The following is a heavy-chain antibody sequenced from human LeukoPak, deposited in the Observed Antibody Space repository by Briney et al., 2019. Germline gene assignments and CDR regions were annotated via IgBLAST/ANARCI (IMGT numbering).Heavy chain of an antibody. J-gene: IGHJ4*02. Sequence: ASVKVSCKASGYTFTSYGISWVRQAPGQGREWMGWISAYNGNTNYAQKLQGRVTMTTDTSTSPAYMELRRLRSDDTVVYYCARDIYDYVWGSSGYWGQGTLVTVSS. CDR2: ISAYNGNT. CDR3: ARDIYDYVWGSSGY. V-gene: IGHV1-18*01. CDR1: GYTFTSYG. D-gene: IGHD3-16*01.